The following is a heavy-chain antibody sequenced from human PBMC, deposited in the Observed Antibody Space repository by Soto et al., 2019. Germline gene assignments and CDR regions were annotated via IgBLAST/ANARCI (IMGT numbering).Heavy chain of an antibody. CDR3: ARDPPSYYYDSSGSPLDAFDI. V-gene: IGHV3-48*03. J-gene: IGHJ3*02. CDR1: GFTFSSYE. Sequence: GGSLRLSCAASGFTFSSYEMNWVRQAPGKGLEWVSYISSSGSTIYYADSVKGRFTISRDNAKNSLYLQMNSLRAEDTAVYYCARDPPSYYYDSSGSPLDAFDIWGQGTMVTGS. D-gene: IGHD3-22*01. CDR2: ISSSGSTI.